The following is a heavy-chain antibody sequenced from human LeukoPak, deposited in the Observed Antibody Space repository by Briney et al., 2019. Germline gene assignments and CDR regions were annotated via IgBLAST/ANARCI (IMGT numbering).Heavy chain of an antibody. CDR2: INHSGST. CDR1: GGSFSGYY. V-gene: IGHV4-34*01. Sequence: PSETLSLTRAVYGGSFSGYYWSWIRQPPGKGLEWIGEINHSGSTNYNPSLKSRVTISVDTSKNQFSLKLSSVTAADTAVYYCARGLGYFDWLLGYWGQGTLVTVSS. CDR3: ARGLGYFDWLLGY. D-gene: IGHD3-9*01. J-gene: IGHJ4*02.